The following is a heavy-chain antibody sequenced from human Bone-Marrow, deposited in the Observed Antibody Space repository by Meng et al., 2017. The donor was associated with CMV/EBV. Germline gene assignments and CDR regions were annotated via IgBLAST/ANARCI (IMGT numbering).Heavy chain of an antibody. CDR1: GGTFSGYY. CDR3: ARNTVTTLGLDY. D-gene: IGHD4-17*01. V-gene: IGHV4-34*01. CDR2: INHSGST. J-gene: IGHJ4*02. Sequence: SETLSLTCAVYGGTFSGYYWSWIRQPPGKGLEWIGEINHSGSTNYNPSLKSRVTISVDTSKTQFSLKLSSVTAADTAVYYCARNTVTTLGLDYWGQGTLVTVSS.